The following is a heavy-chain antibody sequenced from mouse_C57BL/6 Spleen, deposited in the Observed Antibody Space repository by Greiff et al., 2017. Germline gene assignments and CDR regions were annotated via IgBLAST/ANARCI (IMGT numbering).Heavy chain of an antibody. CDR3: ARPSGYAMDY. J-gene: IGHJ4*01. CDR2: ISNGSSTI. V-gene: IGHV5-17*01. Sequence: LEWVAYISNGSSTIYYADTVKGRFTISRDNAKNTPFLQMTSLRSEDTAMYYCARPSGYAMDYWGQGTSVTVSS.